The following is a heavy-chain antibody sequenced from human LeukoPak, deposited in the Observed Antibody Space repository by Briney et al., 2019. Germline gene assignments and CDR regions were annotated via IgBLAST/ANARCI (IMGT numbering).Heavy chain of an antibody. J-gene: IGHJ4*02. CDR1: GFIFSHFG. D-gene: IGHD3-10*01. CDR3: ARDSCLIKTCLDY. Sequence: QPGGSLRLSCAPSGFIFSHFGMHWVRQAPGKGLEWVAAIQSDGSQEYFADSVKGRSTISGDKSKSTMYLQIDTLRAEDTAVYYCARDSCLIKTCLDYWGQGTLVTVSS. V-gene: IGHV3-33*01. CDR2: IQSDGSQE.